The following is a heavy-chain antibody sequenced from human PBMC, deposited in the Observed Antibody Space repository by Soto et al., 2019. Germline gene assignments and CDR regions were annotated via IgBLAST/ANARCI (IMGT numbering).Heavy chain of an antibody. CDR1: GFTFSNYS. Sequence: EVQLVESGGGLVQPGGSLRLSCAASGFTFSNYSMNWVRQAPGKGLEWVSYISTSSSTIYYADSVKGRFTISRDNAKHSLFRPRNSRRAEDTAVYYCARATAAGWGQGTLVTVSS. V-gene: IGHV3-48*01. CDR3: ARATAAG. D-gene: IGHD6-25*01. J-gene: IGHJ4*02. CDR2: ISTSSSTI.